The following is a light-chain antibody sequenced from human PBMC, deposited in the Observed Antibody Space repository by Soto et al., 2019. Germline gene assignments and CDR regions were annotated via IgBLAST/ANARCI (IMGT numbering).Light chain of an antibody. CDR1: QSVSSY. J-gene: IGKJ5*01. CDR2: DAS. CDR3: QQRSNVAPIT. Sequence: EIVLTQSPATLSLSPVERATLSCRASQSVSSYLAWYQQKPGQAPRLLIYDASNRATGIPARFSGSGSGTDFTLTISSLEPEDFAVYYCQQRSNVAPITFGQGTRLEIK. V-gene: IGKV3-11*01.